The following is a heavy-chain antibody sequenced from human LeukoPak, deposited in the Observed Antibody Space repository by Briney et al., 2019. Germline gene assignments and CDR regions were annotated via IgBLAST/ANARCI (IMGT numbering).Heavy chain of an antibody. V-gene: IGHV3-23*01. CDR1: GFTFSSYA. J-gene: IGHJ6*03. CDR3: ARDRNRGYDLPYYYYMDV. CDR2: ISGSGGST. Sequence: GGSLRLSCAASGFTFSSYAMSWVRQAPGKGLEWVSAISGSGGSTYYADSVKGRFTISRDNSKNTLYLQMNSLRAEDTAVYYCARDRNRGYDLPYYYYMDVWGKGTTVTVSS. D-gene: IGHD3-10*01.